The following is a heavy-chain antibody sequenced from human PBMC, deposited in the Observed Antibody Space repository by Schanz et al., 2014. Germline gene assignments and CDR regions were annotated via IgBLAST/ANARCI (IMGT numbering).Heavy chain of an antibody. CDR2: ISGSGGST. D-gene: IGHD3-22*01. Sequence: EGQLAESGGGLVQPGGSLRLSCAVSGFTVSSNHMSWVRQAPGKGLEWVSGISGSGGSTYYADSVKGRFTISRDNSKTTLSLQMNSLRAEDAAVYYCAKGLDYDSTGGGFDYWGQGTQVTVSS. V-gene: IGHV3-23*04. CDR1: GFTVSSNH. J-gene: IGHJ4*02. CDR3: AKGLDYDSTGGGFDY.